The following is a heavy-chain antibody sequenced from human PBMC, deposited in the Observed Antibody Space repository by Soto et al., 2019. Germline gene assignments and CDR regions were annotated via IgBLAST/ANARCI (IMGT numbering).Heavy chain of an antibody. CDR3: AKDRTRHYDYAWGSYRQDPLY. CDR2: ISGSGGST. V-gene: IGHV3-23*01. D-gene: IGHD3-16*02. CDR1: GCTFSSYA. J-gene: IGHJ4*02. Sequence: EVQLLESGGGVVQPGGSLRLSCAASGCTFSSYAMSWVRQAPGKGLEWVSAISGSGGSTYYADSVKGRFTISRDNSKNTLYLQMNSLRAEDTAVYYCAKDRTRHYDYAWGSYRQDPLYWGQGTLVTVSS.